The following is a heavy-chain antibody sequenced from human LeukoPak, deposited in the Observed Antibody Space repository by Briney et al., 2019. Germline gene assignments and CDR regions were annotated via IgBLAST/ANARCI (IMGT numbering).Heavy chain of an antibody. D-gene: IGHD2-2*03. V-gene: IGHV1-18*01. J-gene: IGHJ4*02. CDR2: ISAHTGNT. CDR3: ARVDDYADY. CDR1: GYTFISYG. Sequence: ASVKVSCKASGYTFISYGFTWVRQAPGQGLEWMGWISAHTGNTDYAPKLQGRVVLTTDTSTNTAYMELRSLRSDDTAVYYCARVDDYADYWGQGTSVTVSS.